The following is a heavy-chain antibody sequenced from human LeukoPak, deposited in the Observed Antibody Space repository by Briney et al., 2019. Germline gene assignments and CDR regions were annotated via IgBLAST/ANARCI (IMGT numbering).Heavy chain of an antibody. V-gene: IGHV3-23*01. J-gene: IGHJ4*02. CDR1: GFTFSSYA. CDR3: AKETGDQIIDY. Sequence: GGSLRLSCAASGFTFSSYAMSWVRQAPGKGLEWVSTISGSGGRTFYGDSVKGRFTVSRDNSKNTLYLQMNSLRAEDTAVYYCAKETGDQIIDYWGQGTLVTVSS. D-gene: IGHD7-27*01. CDR2: ISGSGGRT.